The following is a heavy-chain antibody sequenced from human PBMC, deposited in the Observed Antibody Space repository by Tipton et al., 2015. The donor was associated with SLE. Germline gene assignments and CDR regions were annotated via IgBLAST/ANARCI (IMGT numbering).Heavy chain of an antibody. Sequence: SLRLSCAASGFTFSSYEMNWVRQAPGKGLEWVSAIGVSASNTDYADSVKGRFTISRDNSKNTLYLQMNSLRDEDTALYYCAKGTTNIDYWGQGTLVTVSS. V-gene: IGHV3-23*01. CDR1: GFTFSSYE. J-gene: IGHJ4*02. D-gene: IGHD1-1*01. CDR3: AKGTTNIDY. CDR2: IGVSASNT.